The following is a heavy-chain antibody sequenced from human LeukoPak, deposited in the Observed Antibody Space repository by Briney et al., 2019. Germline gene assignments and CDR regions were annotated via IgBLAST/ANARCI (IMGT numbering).Heavy chain of an antibody. D-gene: IGHD6-19*01. CDR1: GGTFSSYA. J-gene: IGHJ4*02. V-gene: IGHV1-69*01. CDR3: AVGYSSGLYVLDY. CDR2: IIPIFGTA. Sequence: SVKVSCKASGGTFSSYAISWVRQAPGQGLEWMGGIIPIFGTANYAQKFQGRVTITADESTSTAYMELSSLRSEDTAVYYCAVGYSSGLYVLDYWGQGTLVTGSS.